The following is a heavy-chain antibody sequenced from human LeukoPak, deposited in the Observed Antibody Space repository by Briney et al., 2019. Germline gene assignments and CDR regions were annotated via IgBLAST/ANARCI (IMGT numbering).Heavy chain of an antibody. V-gene: IGHV3-53*01. CDR1: GFTVSSNY. D-gene: IGHD4/OR15-4a*01. Sequence: GGSLRLSCAASGFTVSSNYMSWVRQAPGKGLEWVSGISWNSGSIGYADSVKGRFTISRDNSKNTLYLQMNSLRAEDTAVYYCARRAGAYSHPYDYWGQGTLVTVSS. CDR2: ISWNSGSI. J-gene: IGHJ4*02. CDR3: ARRAGAYSHPYDY.